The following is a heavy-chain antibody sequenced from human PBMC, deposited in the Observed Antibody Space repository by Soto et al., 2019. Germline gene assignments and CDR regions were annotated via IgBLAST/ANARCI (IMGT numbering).Heavy chain of an antibody. CDR3: ARLGGYCSGTNCYGFYGMDV. CDR2: FHYNERT. V-gene: IGHV4-59*08. J-gene: IGHJ6*02. D-gene: IGHD2-2*01. CDR1: GGSISSYY. Sequence: SETLSLTCTVSGGSISSYYWSWIRQPPGKGLEWIGTFHYNERTFYNPPLEGRVTISVDTSKNQFSLKVTSATVADTAVYFCARLGGYCSGTNCYGFYGMDVWVQGTTVTVSS.